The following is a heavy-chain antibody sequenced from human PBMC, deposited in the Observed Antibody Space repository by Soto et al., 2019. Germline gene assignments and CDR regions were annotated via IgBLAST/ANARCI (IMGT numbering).Heavy chain of an antibody. CDR1: GFTFGDYA. D-gene: IGHD3-22*01. CDR3: AREANYYDSSGYYLLTYFDY. CDR2: IRSKTYGGTT. Sequence: PGGSLRLSCTASGFTFGDYAVSWFRQAPGKGLEWVGLIRSKTYGGTTEYAASVKGRFTISRDDSKSIAYLQMNSLKTEDTAVYYCAREANYYDSSGYYLLTYFDYWGQGTLVTVSS. V-gene: IGHV3-49*03. J-gene: IGHJ4*02.